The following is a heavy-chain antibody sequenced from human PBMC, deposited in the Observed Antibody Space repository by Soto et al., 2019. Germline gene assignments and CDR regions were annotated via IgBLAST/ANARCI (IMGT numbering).Heavy chain of an antibody. V-gene: IGHV4-39*01. D-gene: IGHD2-15*01. CDR1: GGSISSRSHY. CDR2: SFYRGST. CDR3: AAGDGIGGGSPFFEY. Sequence: QLQLQESGPGLVKPSDTLSLTCTVSGGSISSRSHYWGWIRQSPGKHLEWIGSSFYRGSTHYNPSLQTPITISVDKSKDQVSLQLVFVTGADTAVYYCAAGDGIGGGSPFFEYWGQGILVTVSS. J-gene: IGHJ4*02.